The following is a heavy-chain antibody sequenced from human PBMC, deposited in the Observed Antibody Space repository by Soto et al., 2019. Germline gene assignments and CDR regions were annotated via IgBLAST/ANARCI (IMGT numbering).Heavy chain of an antibody. CDR3: ARIPPLGSGSYLAFDV. CDR2: IYSSGDT. CDR1: GGPIRGYY. Sequence: QVQLQESGPGLVKPSETLSLTCTISGGPIRGYYWSWIRQPPGKSLEWLTYIYSSGDTNFNPPLKSRLSISIDTSKNLFSMRLTSVTDADTAVYYCARIPPLGSGSYLAFDVWGRGTMLTVSS. V-gene: IGHV4-59*01. J-gene: IGHJ3*01. D-gene: IGHD3-10*01.